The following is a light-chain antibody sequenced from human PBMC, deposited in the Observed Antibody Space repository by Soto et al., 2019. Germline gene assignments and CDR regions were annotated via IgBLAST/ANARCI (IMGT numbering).Light chain of an antibody. V-gene: IGKV1-33*01. Sequence: DIQMTQSPSSLSASVGDRFTITCQASQAIRNYLNWYQQKPGKAPKLLIYDAYNLETGVPSRFSGSGSGTEFTITISSLQSEDFAVYYCQQYHKWPITVGPGTRLEIK. CDR2: DAY. CDR3: QQYHKWPIT. J-gene: IGKJ5*01. CDR1: QAIRNY.